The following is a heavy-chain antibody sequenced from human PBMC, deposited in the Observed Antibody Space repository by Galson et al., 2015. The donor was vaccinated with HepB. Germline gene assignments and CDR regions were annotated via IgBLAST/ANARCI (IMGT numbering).Heavy chain of an antibody. Sequence: SLRLSCAASGFTFSDYYMSWIRQAPGKGLEWVSYISSSSSYTNYADSVKGRFTISRDNAKNSLYLQMNSLKASDTAMYYCARHSDDILTGHPYGMDVWGQGTTVTVSS. J-gene: IGHJ6*02. V-gene: IGHV3-11*03. CDR3: ARHSDDILTGHPYGMDV. CDR2: ISSSSSYT. D-gene: IGHD3-9*01. CDR1: GFTFSDYY.